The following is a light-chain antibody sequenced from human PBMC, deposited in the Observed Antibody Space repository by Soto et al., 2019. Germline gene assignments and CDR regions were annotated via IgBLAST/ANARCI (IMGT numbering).Light chain of an antibody. Sequence: QAVLTQPPSVSGAPGQRVTISCTWSSSNFGAGYDVHWYQQLPGTAPKLLIYGNINRPSGVPDRFSGSKSGTSASLAITGLQTEDEADYYCQSYDSSLSGVFGGGTKLTVL. J-gene: IGLJ3*02. V-gene: IGLV1-40*01. CDR2: GNI. CDR3: QSYDSSLSGV. CDR1: SSNFGAGYD.